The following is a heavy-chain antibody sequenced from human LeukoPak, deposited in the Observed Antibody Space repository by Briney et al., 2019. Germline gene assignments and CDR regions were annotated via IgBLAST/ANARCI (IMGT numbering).Heavy chain of an antibody. CDR2: INPSGGST. Sequence: GASVKVSCKASGYTFTSYYMHWVRQAPGQGLEWMGIINPSGGSTSYAQKFQGRVTMTRDTSTSTVYMELSSLRSEDTAVYYCARDSGVGAKVVVSWFDPGAREPWSPSPQ. D-gene: IGHD1-26*01. CDR3: ARDSGVGAKVVVSWFDP. CDR1: GYTFTSYY. J-gene: IGHJ5*02. V-gene: IGHV1-46*01.